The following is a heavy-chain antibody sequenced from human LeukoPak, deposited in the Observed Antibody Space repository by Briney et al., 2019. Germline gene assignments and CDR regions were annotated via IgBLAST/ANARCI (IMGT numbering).Heavy chain of an antibody. CDR2: IKQDGSEK. J-gene: IGHJ4*02. CDR3: ARFGLGYYFDY. Sequence: GGSLRLSCAASGFTFSSYWMSWVRQAPGKGLEWVANIKQDGSEKYYVDSVKGRFTISRNNAKNSLYLQMNSLRAEDTAVYYCARFGLGYYFDYWGQGTLVTVSS. D-gene: IGHD3-16*01. CDR1: GFTFSSYW. V-gene: IGHV3-7*01.